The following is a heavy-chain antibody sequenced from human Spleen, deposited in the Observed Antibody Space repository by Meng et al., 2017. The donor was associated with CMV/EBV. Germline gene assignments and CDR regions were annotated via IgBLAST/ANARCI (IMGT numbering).Heavy chain of an antibody. D-gene: IGHD6-6*01. CDR3: ASSGGSSSPYYYYGMDV. CDR1: GGIFSSYA. J-gene: IGHJ6*02. Sequence: SVKVSCKASGGIFSSYAISWVRQAPGQGLEWMGGIIPIFGTANYAQKSQGRVTITTDESTSTAYMELSSLRSEDTAVYFCASSGGSSSPYYYYGMDVWGQGTTVTVSS. V-gene: IGHV1-69*05. CDR2: IIPIFGTA.